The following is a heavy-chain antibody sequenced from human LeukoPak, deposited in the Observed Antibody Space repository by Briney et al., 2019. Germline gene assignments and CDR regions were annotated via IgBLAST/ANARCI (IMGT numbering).Heavy chain of an antibody. V-gene: IGHV6-1*01. CDR1: GDSVSRDGAA. CDR3: ARDLRTYMGINWFDP. Sequence: SQTLSLTCAISGDSVSRDGAAWNWIRQSPSRGLGWLGRTYYRSKWFFDYAVSIKGRITITPDTSKNHFTLHLSSVTPEDTAIYFCARDLRTYMGINWFDPWGQGTLVTVSS. D-gene: IGHD7-27*01. CDR2: TYYRSKWFF. J-gene: IGHJ5*02.